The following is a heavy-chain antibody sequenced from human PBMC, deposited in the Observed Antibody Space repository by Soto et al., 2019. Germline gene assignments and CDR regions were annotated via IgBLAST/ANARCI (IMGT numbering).Heavy chain of an antibody. V-gene: IGHV4-59*08. D-gene: IGHD6-13*01. CDR2: IYYSGST. CDR3: ETYSSSWPDTWFDP. CDR1: GGSISSYY. J-gene: IGHJ5*02. Sequence: PSETLSLTCTVSGGSISSYYWSWLRQPPGKGLEWIGYIYYSGSTNYNPSLKSRVTISVDTSKNQFSLKLSSVTAADTAVYYCETYSSSWPDTWFDPWGQGTLVTVSS.